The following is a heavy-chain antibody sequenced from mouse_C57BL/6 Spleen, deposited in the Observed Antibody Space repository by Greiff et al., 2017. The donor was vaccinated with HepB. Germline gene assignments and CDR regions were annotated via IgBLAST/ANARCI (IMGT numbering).Heavy chain of an antibody. J-gene: IGHJ2*01. CDR3: ASYYYGSIFDY. CDR1: GYSITSGYY. CDR2: ISYDGSN. D-gene: IGHD1-1*01. Sequence: VQLQQSGPGLVKPSLSLSLTCSVTGYSITSGYYWNWIRQFPGNKLEWMGYISYDGSNNYNPSLKNRISITRDTSKNQFFLKLNSVTTEDTATYYCASYYYGSIFDYWGQGTTLTVSS. V-gene: IGHV3-6*01.